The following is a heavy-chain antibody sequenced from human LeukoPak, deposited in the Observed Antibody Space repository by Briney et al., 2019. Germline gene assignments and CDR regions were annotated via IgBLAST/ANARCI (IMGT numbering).Heavy chain of an antibody. J-gene: IGHJ4*02. V-gene: IGHV3-21*01. CDR2: ISSSSSYI. CDR3: ARGDRDLYCSSTSCYPVL. CDR1: GFTFSSYS. Sequence: GXSLRLSCVASGFTFSSYSMNWVRQAPGKGLEWVSSISSSSSYIYYADSVKGRFTISRDNAKNSLYLQMNSLRAEDTAVYYCARGDRDLYCSSTSCYPVLGGQGTLVTVSS. D-gene: IGHD2-2*01.